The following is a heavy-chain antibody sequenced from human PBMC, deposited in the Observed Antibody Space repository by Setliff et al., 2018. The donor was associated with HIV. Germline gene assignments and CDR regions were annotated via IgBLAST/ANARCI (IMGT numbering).Heavy chain of an antibody. CDR3: ARLPYYVSGGVFDH. D-gene: IGHD3-10*01. CDR1: GFNFLAHG. Sequence: PGESLKISCQCSGFNFLAHGIGWVRQVPEKGLEWMGIVYPGDSDTRYNPSFEGQVTVSADKTITTSYLQLTSLKASDTAMYFCARLPYYVSGGVFDHWGKGTLVTVSS. CDR2: VYPGDSDT. V-gene: IGHV5-51*01. J-gene: IGHJ4*02.